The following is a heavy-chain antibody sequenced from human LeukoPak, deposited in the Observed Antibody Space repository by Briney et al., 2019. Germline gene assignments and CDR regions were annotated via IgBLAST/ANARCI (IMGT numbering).Heavy chain of an antibody. CDR1: GGSISSGGYC. CDR2: IYYSGST. CDR3: ASITMVQGVTPNLEPFDI. V-gene: IGHV4-31*03. D-gene: IGHD3-10*01. J-gene: IGHJ3*02. Sequence: PSETLSLTCTVSGGSISSGGYCWSWIRQHPGKGLEWIGYIYYSGSTYYNPSLKSRVTISVDTSKNQFSLKLSSVTAADTAVYYCASITMVQGVTPNLEPFDIWGQGTMVTVSS.